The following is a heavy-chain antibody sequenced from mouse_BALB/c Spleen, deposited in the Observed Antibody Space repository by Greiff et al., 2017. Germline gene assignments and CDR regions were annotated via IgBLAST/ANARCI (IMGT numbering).Heavy chain of an antibody. D-gene: IGHD2-1*01. J-gene: IGHJ3*01. V-gene: IGHV1S41*01. CDR3: ANSYFYGNYVAWFAY. CDR2: IAPGSGST. CDR1: GYTFTSYW. Sequence: DLVKPGASVKLSCKASGYTFTSYWINWIKQRPGQGLEWIGRIAPGSGSTYYNEMFKGKATLTVDTSSSTAYIQLSSLSSEDSAVYFCANSYFYGNYVAWFAYWGQGTLVTVSA.